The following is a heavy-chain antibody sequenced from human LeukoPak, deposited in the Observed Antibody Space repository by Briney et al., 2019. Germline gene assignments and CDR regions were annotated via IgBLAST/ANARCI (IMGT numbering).Heavy chain of an antibody. CDR2: IYYSGST. J-gene: IGHJ3*02. CDR1: GGSISSGGYY. Sequence: SETLSLTCTVSGGSISSGGYYWSWIRQHPGKGLEWIGYIYYSGSTYYNPSLKSRVTISVDTSKNQFSLKLSSVTAADTAVYYCASQESTAGGAFDIWGQGTMVTVSS. V-gene: IGHV4-31*03. D-gene: IGHD1-14*01. CDR3: ASQESTAGGAFDI.